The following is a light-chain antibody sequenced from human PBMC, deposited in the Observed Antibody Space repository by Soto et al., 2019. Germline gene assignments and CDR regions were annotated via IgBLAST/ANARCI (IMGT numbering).Light chain of an antibody. CDR2: DVS. CDR1: SSDVGRYKF. Sequence: QSALTQPASVSGSPGQSITISCTGTSSDVGRYKFVYWYQQHPGKAPKLIISDVSDRPSGISDRFSGSKSGITASLTISGLQSEDEALYYCSSFTDTINPVIFGGGTKLTVL. J-gene: IGLJ2*01. V-gene: IGLV2-14*03. CDR3: SSFTDTINPVI.